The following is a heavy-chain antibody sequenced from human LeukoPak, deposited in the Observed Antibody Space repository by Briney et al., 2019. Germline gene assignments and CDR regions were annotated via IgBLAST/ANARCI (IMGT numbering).Heavy chain of an antibody. CDR2: IYYSGST. CDR3: ARAPGRSGYFGPVVSNFDY. D-gene: IGHD3-22*01. J-gene: IGHJ4*02. CDR1: GGSISSYY. V-gene: IGHV4-59*01. Sequence: PSETLSLTCTVSGGSISSYYWSWIRQPPGKGLEWIGYIYYSGSTNYNPSLKSRVTISVDTSKNQFSLKLSSVTAADTAVYYCARAPGRSGYFGPVVSNFDYWGQGTLVTVSS.